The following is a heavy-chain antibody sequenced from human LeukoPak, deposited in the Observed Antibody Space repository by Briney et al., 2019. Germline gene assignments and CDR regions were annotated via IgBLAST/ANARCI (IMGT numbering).Heavy chain of an antibody. CDR3: ARISGSNLMFDP. V-gene: IGHV4-39*07. D-gene: IGHD1-26*01. CDR1: GGSISSSSYY. Sequence: SETLSLTCTVSGGSISSSSYYWGWIRQPPGKGLEWIGSIYYSGSTYYNPSLKSRVTISVDTSKNQFSLKLSSVTAVDTAVYYCARISGSNLMFDPWGQGTLVTVSS. J-gene: IGHJ5*02. CDR2: IYYSGST.